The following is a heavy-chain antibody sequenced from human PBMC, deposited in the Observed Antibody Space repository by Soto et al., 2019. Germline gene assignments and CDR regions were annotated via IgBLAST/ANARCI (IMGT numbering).Heavy chain of an antibody. V-gene: IGHV3-23*01. D-gene: IGHD6-6*01. CDR3: EKGLWYSSSSMSSY. CDR1: GFTFSSYA. Sequence: GGSLRLSCAASGFTFSSYAMSWVRQAPGKGLEWVSAISGSGGSTYYADSVKGRFTISRDNSKNTRYLQMNSLRAEDTAVYYCEKGLWYSSSSMSSYWGQGTLVTVSS. CDR2: ISGSGGST. J-gene: IGHJ4*02.